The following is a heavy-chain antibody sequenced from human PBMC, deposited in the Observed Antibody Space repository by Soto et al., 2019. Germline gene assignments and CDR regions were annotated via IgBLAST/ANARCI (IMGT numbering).Heavy chain of an antibody. V-gene: IGHV4-34*01. CDR1: GGSFSGYY. D-gene: IGHD6-13*01. Sequence: SETLSLTCAVYGGSFSGYYWSWIRQPPGKGLEWIGEINHSGSTNYNPSLKSRVTISVDTSKNQFSLKPSSVTASDTAVYYCASGRLAAAAPHGRYSWFDPWGQGTLVTVSS. CDR2: INHSGST. CDR3: ASGRLAAAAPHGRYSWFDP. J-gene: IGHJ5*02.